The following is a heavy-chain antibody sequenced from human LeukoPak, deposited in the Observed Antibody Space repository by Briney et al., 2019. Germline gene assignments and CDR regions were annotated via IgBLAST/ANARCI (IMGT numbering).Heavy chain of an antibody. Sequence: ASVKVSCKASGYTFTSYDINWVRQATGQGLEWMGWMNPNSGNTGYAQKFQGRVTMTRNTSISTAYMELSSLRSEDTAVYYCARAGGCDFWSGYYPHYYYYGMDVWGQGTTVTVSS. V-gene: IGHV1-8*01. CDR2: MNPNSGNT. CDR1: GYTFTSYD. CDR3: ARAGGCDFWSGYYPHYYYYGMDV. D-gene: IGHD3-3*01. J-gene: IGHJ6*02.